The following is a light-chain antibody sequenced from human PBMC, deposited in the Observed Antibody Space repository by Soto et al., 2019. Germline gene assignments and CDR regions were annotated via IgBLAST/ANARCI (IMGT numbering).Light chain of an antibody. CDR1: QDITNY. J-gene: IGKJ2*02. CDR3: QQFDSVPCT. V-gene: IGKV1-33*01. Sequence: IQMTQSPSSLSASVRDRVTITCQASQDITNYLIWYQQKPGKAPKLLIYDASSLGTGVSSRFSGSGSGTHFTLTIRSLQPEDIATYYCQQFDSVPCTFGQGTKLEMK. CDR2: DAS.